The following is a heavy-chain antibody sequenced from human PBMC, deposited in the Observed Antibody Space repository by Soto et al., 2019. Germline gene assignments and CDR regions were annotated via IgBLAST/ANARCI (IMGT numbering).Heavy chain of an antibody. J-gene: IGHJ4*02. V-gene: IGHV1-18*01. D-gene: IGHD3-10*02. CDR2: ISNYNGDT. Sequence: QVQLMQSGAEVKKPGASVKVSCKASGYTFTSYGISWVRQAPGQGLEWMGWISNYNGDTNYAQKLQGRVTMTTDTSTSTAYMELRSLKSDDTAVYYCTSGGQLFAGNYFDYWGQGTLVTVSS. CDR1: GYTFTSYG. CDR3: TSGGQLFAGNYFDY.